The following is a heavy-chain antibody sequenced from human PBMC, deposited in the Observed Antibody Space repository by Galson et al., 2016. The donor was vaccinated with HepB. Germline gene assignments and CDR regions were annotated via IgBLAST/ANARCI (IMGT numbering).Heavy chain of an antibody. CDR2: IRGSGGSP. J-gene: IGHJ4*02. V-gene: IGHV3-23*01. CDR3: ARAPHIVAVVDATQQDYYYFDD. CDR1: GFTFSSYA. Sequence: SLRLSCAASGFTFSSYAMSWVRQAPGKGLEWVSTIRGSGGSPYYTSSVESRFTISRDNSKNTLSLQMNSLRADDTAVYYCARAPHIVAVVDATQQDYYYFDDWGQGTLVTVSS. D-gene: IGHD2-15*01.